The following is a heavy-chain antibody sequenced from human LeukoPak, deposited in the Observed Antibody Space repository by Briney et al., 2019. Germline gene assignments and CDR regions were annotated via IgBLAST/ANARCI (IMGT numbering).Heavy chain of an antibody. CDR2: ISYDGSTK. CDR1: GFTFSSYA. V-gene: IGHV3-30*04. Sequence: GRSLRLSCAASGFTFSSYAMHWVRQAPGKGLEWVAVISYDGSTKYYADSVKGRFTISRDNSKNTLYLQMNSLRAEDTAVYYCARVRSSTTLDYWGQGTLVTVSS. D-gene: IGHD6-6*01. J-gene: IGHJ4*02. CDR3: ARVRSSTTLDY.